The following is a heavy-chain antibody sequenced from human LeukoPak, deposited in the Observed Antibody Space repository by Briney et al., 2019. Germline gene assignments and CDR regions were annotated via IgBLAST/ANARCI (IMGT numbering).Heavy chain of an antibody. V-gene: IGHV3-53*01. CDR2: IYSGGST. CDR1: GFTVSSNY. D-gene: IGHD3-3*01. CDR3: AREIRYYDFWSGYYPYYYYGMDV. Sequence: SGGSLRLSCAASGFTVSSNYMSWVRQAPGKGLEWVSVIYSGGSTYYADSVKGRFTISRDNSKNTLYLQMNSLRAEDTAVYYCAREIRYYDFWSGYYPYYYYGMDVWGQGTTVTVSS. J-gene: IGHJ6*02.